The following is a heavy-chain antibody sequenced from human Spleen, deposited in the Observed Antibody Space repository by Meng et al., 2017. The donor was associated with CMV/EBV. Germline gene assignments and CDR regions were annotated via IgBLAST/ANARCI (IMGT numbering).Heavy chain of an antibody. V-gene: IGHV4-34*01. CDR3: ARVRASGSEDF. D-gene: IGHD3-10*01. J-gene: IGHJ1*01. CDR1: GGSFSGYY. Sequence: LTCAGYGGSFSGYYWSWIRQPPGKGLEWIGEINHSGSTNYNPSLKSRVTISVDTSKNQFSLKLSSVTAADTAVYYCARVRASGSEDFWGPGTLVTVSS. CDR2: INHSGST.